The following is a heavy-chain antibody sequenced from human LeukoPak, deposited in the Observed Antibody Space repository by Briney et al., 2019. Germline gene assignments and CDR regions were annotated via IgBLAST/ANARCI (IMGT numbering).Heavy chain of an antibody. D-gene: IGHD2-8*01. CDR1: GFTFSSYA. J-gene: IGHJ4*02. V-gene: IGHV3-23*01. CDR2: ISGSGGST. CDR3: AKASGGWGGIVLMVYPDY. Sequence: PGGSLRLSCAASGFTFSSYAVSWVRQAPGKGLEWVSSISGSGGSTYYADAVQGRFTISRDNSKNTLYLQMNSLRAEDTAVYYGAKASGGWGGIVLMVYPDYWGQGKLVTVSS.